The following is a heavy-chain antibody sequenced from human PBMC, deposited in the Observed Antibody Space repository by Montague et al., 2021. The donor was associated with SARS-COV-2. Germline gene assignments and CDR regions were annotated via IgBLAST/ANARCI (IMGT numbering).Heavy chain of an antibody. J-gene: IGHJ4*02. D-gene: IGHD6-19*01. CDR3: ARQDTSGWLTFDY. V-gene: IGHV6-1*01. CDR1: GDSVSSSTVA. CDR2: TYFRSSFYN. Sequence: CAISGDSVSSSTVAWNWLRQSPSRGLEWLGRTYFRSSFYNDYALSVKSRLNIQPDSAKNQFPLQLTSVTPEDTAIYYCARQDTSGWLTFDYWGQGILVTVSS.